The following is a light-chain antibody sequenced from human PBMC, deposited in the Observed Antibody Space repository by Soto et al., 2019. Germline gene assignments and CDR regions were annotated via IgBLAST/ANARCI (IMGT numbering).Light chain of an antibody. Sequence: EIVLTQSPATLSLSPVERATLSCRASQSISSSLAWYQQKPGQAPRLLIYAASNRATGIPARFSGSGSGTDFTLTISSLEPEDFAVYYCQQRYDWPLTVGGGTKVDIK. J-gene: IGKJ4*01. CDR1: QSISSS. CDR3: QQRYDWPLT. V-gene: IGKV3-11*01. CDR2: AAS.